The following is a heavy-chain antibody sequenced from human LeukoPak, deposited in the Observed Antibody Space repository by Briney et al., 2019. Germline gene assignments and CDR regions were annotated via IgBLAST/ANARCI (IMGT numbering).Heavy chain of an antibody. CDR3: AKFRIKWELLGDAFDI. J-gene: IGHJ3*02. CDR1: GFTFSSYA. V-gene: IGHV3-23*01. D-gene: IGHD1-26*01. CDR2: ISGSGGST. Sequence: GGSLRLSCAASGFTFSSYAMSWVRQAPGKGLEWVSAISGSGGSTYYADSVKGRFTISRDNSKNTLYLQMNSLRAEDTAVYYCAKFRIKWELLGDAFDIWGQGTIVTVSS.